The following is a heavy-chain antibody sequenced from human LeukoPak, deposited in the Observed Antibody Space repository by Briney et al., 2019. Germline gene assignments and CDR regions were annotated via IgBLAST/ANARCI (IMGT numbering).Heavy chain of an antibody. CDR1: GYTFTSYG. Sequence: ASVKVSCRASGYTFTSYGISWVRQAPGQGLEWMGWISAYNGNTNYAQKLQGRVTMTTDTSTSTAYMELRSLRSDDTAVYYCAGGRRGYSYGSLDYWGQGTLVTVSS. J-gene: IGHJ4*02. V-gene: IGHV1-18*01. D-gene: IGHD5-18*01. CDR3: AGGRRGYSYGSLDY. CDR2: ISAYNGNT.